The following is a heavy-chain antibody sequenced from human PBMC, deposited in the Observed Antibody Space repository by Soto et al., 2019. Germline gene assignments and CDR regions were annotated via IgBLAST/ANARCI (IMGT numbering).Heavy chain of an antibody. CDR2: MFYRGST. CDR1: GGSLSSSSYY. V-gene: IGHV4-39*01. D-gene: IGHD3-22*01. Sequence: QLQLQESGPGLVKPSETLSLTCTVSGGSLSSSSYYWGWIRQPPEKRLEWIACMFYRGSTHYNPSLKSRVSTSVDTAQNEFSLRRNCVTAADTAVYYCAGYFRYSYDSSGYYFDSWGEGALVTVSS. J-gene: IGHJ4*02. CDR3: AGYFRYSYDSSGYYFDS.